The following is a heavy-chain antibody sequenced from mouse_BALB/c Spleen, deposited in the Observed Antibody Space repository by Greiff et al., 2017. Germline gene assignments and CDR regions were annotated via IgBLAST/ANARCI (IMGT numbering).Heavy chain of an antibody. CDR2: IYYSGTI. CDR3: ARDYGNWYFDV. CDR1: GISITTGNYR. J-gene: IGHJ1*01. V-gene: IGHV3-5*02. Sequence: DVQLQESGPGLVKPSQTVSLTCTVTGISITTGNYRWSWIRQFPGNKLEWIGYIYYSGTITYNPSLTSRTTITRDTSKNQFFLEMNSLTAEDTATYYCARDYGNWYFDVWGAGTTVTVSS. D-gene: IGHD2-1*01.